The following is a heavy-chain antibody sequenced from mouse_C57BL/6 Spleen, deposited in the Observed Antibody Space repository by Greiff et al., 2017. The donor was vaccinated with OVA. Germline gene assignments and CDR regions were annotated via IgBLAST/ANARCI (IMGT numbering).Heavy chain of an antibody. V-gene: IGHV1-52*01. J-gene: IGHJ2*01. D-gene: IGHD2-5*01. CDR3: ARSGDSNYVYFGD. CDR1: GYTFTSYW. Sequence: QVQLKQPGAELVRPGSSVKLSCKASGYTFTSYWMPWVKQRPIQGLEWIGNIDPSDSETHYNQKFKDKATLTVDKSSSTAYMQLSSLTSEDSAVYYWARSGDSNYVYFGDWGQGTTLTVSS. CDR2: IDPSDSET.